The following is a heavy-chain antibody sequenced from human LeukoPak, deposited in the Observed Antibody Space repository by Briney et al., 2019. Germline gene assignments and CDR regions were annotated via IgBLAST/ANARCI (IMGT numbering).Heavy chain of an antibody. CDR2: IIPIFGTA. D-gene: IGHD3-9*01. CDR3: ARGRASAEDTVLRYFDWLLDY. J-gene: IGHJ4*02. Sequence: SVKVSCKASGGTFSSYAISWVRQAPGQGLEWMGGIIPIFGTANYAQKFQGRVTITTDESTSTAYMELSSLRSEDTAVYYCARGRASAEDTVLRYFDWLLDYWGQGTLVTVSS. CDR1: GGTFSSYA. V-gene: IGHV1-69*05.